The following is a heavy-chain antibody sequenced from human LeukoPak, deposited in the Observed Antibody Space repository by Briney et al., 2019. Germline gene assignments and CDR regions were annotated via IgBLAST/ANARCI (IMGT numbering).Heavy chain of an antibody. J-gene: IGHJ4*02. CDR2: IYYSGST. D-gene: IGHD1-26*01. Sequence: SETLSLTCTVSGGSISSCYWSWIRQPPGKGLEWIGYIYYSGSTNYNPSLKSRVTISVDTSKNQFSLKLSSVTAADTAVYYCARHYFGWELRYFDYWGQGTLVTVSS. CDR1: GGSISSCY. CDR3: ARHYFGWELRYFDY. V-gene: IGHV4-59*08.